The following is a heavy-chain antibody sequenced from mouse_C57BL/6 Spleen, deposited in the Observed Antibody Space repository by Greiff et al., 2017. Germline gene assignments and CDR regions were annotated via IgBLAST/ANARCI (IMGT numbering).Heavy chain of an antibody. CDR2: FYPGSGSR. V-gene: IGHV1-62-2*01. CDR1: GYTFTEYT. CDR3: ARHEEDDAYAMDY. Sequence: VQLQQSGAELVKPGASVKLSCKASGYTFTEYTIHWVKQRSGQGVEWIGWFYPGSGSRKYNEKFKDKGTVTGDKPSSTDDMELSRWTSEDSAVYFCARHEEDDAYAMDYWGQGTSGTVSS. J-gene: IGHJ4*01.